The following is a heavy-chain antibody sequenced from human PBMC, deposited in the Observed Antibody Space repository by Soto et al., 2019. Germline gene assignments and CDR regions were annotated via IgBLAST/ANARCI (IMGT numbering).Heavy chain of an antibody. CDR2: ISAYNGNT. CDR3: ARDSYSSSSPFYYYYGMDV. V-gene: IGHV1-18*04. J-gene: IGHJ6*02. Sequence: RASVKVSCKASGYTFTSYGISWVRQAPGQGLEWMGWISAYNGNTNYAQKLQGRVTMTTDTSTSTAYMELRSLRSDDTAVYYCARDSYSSSSPFYYYYGMDVWGQGTTVTVSS. D-gene: IGHD6-6*01. CDR1: GYTFTSYG.